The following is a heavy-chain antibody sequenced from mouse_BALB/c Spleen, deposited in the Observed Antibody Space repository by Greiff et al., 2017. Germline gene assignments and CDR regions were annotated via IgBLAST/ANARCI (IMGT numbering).Heavy chain of an antibody. Sequence: VQLQQSGAELVKPGASVKLSCTASGFNIKDTYMHWVKQRPEQGLEWIGRIDPANGNTKYDPKFQGKATITADTSSNTAYLQLSSLTSEDSAVYYCARSSMIRNAMDYWGQGTSVTVSS. J-gene: IGHJ4*01. CDR1: GFNIKDTY. CDR3: ARSSMIRNAMDY. V-gene: IGHV14-3*02. CDR2: IDPANGNT. D-gene: IGHD2-4*01.